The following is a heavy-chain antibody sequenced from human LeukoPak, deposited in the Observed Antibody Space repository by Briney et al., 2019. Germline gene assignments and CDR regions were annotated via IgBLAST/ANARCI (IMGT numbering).Heavy chain of an antibody. J-gene: IGHJ4*02. D-gene: IGHD2-15*01. V-gene: IGHV3-7*04. Sequence: GGSLRLSCAASGFTFSSYWMSWVRQAPGKGLEWVANIETDGNEKYYVDSVKGRFTISRDNAKNSLYLQMNGLRAGDTAVYFCARGGRFRTFDYWGQGTLVTFSS. CDR3: ARGGRFRTFDY. CDR1: GFTFSSYW. CDR2: IETDGNEK.